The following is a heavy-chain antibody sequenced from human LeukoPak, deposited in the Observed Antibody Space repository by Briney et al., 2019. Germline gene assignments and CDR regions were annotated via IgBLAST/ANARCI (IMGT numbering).Heavy chain of an antibody. V-gene: IGHV3-11*01. CDR2: ISSSGSTI. CDR1: GFTFSDYY. D-gene: IGHD2-2*01. Sequence: GGSLRLSCAASGFTFSDYYMSWIRQAPGKGLEWVSYISSSGSTIYYADSVKGRFTISRDNAKNSLYLQMNSLRAEDTAVYYCAREKLPDCSSTSCYQPPDDYWGQGTQVTVSS. J-gene: IGHJ4*02. CDR3: AREKLPDCSSTSCYQPPDDY.